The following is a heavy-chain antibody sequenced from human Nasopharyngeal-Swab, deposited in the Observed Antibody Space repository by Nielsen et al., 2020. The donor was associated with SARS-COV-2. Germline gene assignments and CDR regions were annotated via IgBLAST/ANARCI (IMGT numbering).Heavy chain of an antibody. D-gene: IGHD3-3*01. CDR3: ARNPPGYYDFIHYGMDV. V-gene: IGHV4-34*01. J-gene: IGHJ6*02. CDR2: INHSGST. CDR1: GGSFSGYY. Sequence: SETLSLTCAVYGGSFSGYYWSWIRQPPGKGLEWIGEINHSGSTNYNPSLKSLVTISVDTSKNQFSLKLSSVTAADTAVYYCARNPPGYYDFIHYGMDVWGQGTTVTVSS.